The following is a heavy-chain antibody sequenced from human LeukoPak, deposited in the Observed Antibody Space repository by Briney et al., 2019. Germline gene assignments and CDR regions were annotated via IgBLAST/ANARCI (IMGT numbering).Heavy chain of an antibody. D-gene: IGHD4-23*01. Sequence: PSETLSLTCTVSGGFISSYYWSWIRQPPGKGLEWIGYIYYSGSTNYNPSLKSRVTISVDTSKNQFSLNLSSVTAADTAVYYCAREIRDYTGKFGYFDYWGQGTLVTVSS. V-gene: IGHV4-59*01. CDR2: IYYSGST. J-gene: IGHJ4*02. CDR1: GGFISSYY. CDR3: AREIRDYTGKFGYFDY.